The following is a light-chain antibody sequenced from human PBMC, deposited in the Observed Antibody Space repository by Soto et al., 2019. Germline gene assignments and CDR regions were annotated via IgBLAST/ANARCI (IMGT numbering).Light chain of an antibody. Sequence: IRMTLSPSALCGAVEERSTSRSLASQNIDSWLAWYQQRPGKPPNLLIYKASTLASGVPSRFSGSGSGREFTLTISSLQPDDFATHYSKHYHLYSGTLGQGTKVDIK. V-gene: IGKV1-5*03. CDR2: KAS. CDR1: QNIDSW. J-gene: IGKJ1*01. CDR3: KHYHLYSGT.